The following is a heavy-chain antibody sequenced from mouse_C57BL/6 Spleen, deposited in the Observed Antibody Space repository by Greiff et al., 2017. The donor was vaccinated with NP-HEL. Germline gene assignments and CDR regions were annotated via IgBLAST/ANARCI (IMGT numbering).Heavy chain of an antibody. CDR1: GYTFTDYE. CDR2: IDPETGGT. Sequence: VQVVESGAELVRPGASVTLSCKASGYTFTDYEMHWVKQTPVHGLEWIGAIDPETGGTAYNQKFKGKAILTADKSSSTAYMELRSLTSEDSAVYYCTRMVTHYFDYWGQGTTLTVSS. V-gene: IGHV1-15*01. CDR3: TRMVTHYFDY. J-gene: IGHJ2*01. D-gene: IGHD2-2*01.